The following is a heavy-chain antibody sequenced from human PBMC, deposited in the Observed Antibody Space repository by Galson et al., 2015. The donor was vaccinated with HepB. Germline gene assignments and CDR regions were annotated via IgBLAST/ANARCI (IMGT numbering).Heavy chain of an antibody. Sequence: SLRLSCAASGFTFSSYGMHWVRQAPGKGLEWVAVISYDGSNKYYADSVKGRFTISRDNSKNTLYLQMNSLRAEDTAVYYCAKEELWFGGNWFDPWGQGTLVTVSS. CDR1: GFTFSSYG. V-gene: IGHV3-30*18. J-gene: IGHJ5*02. CDR3: AKEELWFGGNWFDP. CDR2: ISYDGSNK. D-gene: IGHD3-10*01.